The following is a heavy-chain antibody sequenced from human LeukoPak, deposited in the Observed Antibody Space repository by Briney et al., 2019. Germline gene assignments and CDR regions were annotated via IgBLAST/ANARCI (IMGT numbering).Heavy chain of an antibody. CDR1: GGSISSHY. V-gene: IGHV4-59*11. D-gene: IGHD6-19*01. CDR2: ISYSGST. J-gene: IGHJ4*02. Sequence: SETLSLTRTVSGGSISSHYWTWLRQSPGQRLEWIGYISYSGSTNYNPSLKSRVTISVDTSKNQFSLKLSSVTAADTAVYFCARDPNSSGWPSFDYWGQGTLVTVSS. CDR3: ARDPNSSGWPSFDY.